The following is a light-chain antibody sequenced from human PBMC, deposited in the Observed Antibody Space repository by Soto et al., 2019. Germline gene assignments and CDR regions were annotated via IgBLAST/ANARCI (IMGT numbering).Light chain of an antibody. CDR3: QQYGGSPRT. Sequence: DIQMTQSPSSLSASVGDRVTITCRASHSINIYLNWYQQKPGKAPKLLIYAASSLQSGVPSRFSGSGSGTDFTLTISRLEPEDFAVYYRQQYGGSPRTFGQGTKVDIK. J-gene: IGKJ1*01. CDR2: AAS. CDR1: HSINIY. V-gene: IGKV1-39*01.